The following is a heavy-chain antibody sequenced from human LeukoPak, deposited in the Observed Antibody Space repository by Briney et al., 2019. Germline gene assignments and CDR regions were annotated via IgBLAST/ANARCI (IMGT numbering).Heavy chain of an antibody. V-gene: IGHV3-66*02. J-gene: IGHJ4*02. D-gene: IGHD1-26*01. CDR1: GFTVSSNY. CDR3: AREYSGSSTHFDY. Sequence: GGSLRLSCAASGFTVSSNYMSGVRQAPGKGLEWVSVIYSGGSTYYADSVKGRFTISRDNSKNTLYLQMNTLRAEDTAVYYCAREYSGSSTHFDYWGQGTLVTVSS. CDR2: IYSGGST.